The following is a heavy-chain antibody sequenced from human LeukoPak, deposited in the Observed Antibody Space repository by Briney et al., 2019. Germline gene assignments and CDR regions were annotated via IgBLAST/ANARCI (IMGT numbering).Heavy chain of an antibody. J-gene: IGHJ4*02. CDR2: FGTRSTSV. CDR3: AREVSEGFDF. V-gene: IGHV3-21*01. CDR1: GFTFSGYS. D-gene: IGHD3-22*01. Sequence: GGSLRLSCTASGFTFSGYSMNWISQAPGKGLEWVSSFGTRSTSVYHAGSVKGRFAISRDNAKNSLYLQMNSLRAEDTALYYCAREVSEGFDFWGQGTLVTVSS.